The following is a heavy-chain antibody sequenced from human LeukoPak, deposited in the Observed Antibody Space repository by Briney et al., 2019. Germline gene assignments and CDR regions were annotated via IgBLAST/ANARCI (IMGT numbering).Heavy chain of an antibody. CDR2: IYPGDSET. V-gene: IGHV5-51*01. D-gene: IGHD5-18*01. Sequence: GESLKISCKGSGYSFTTYWIGRVRQTPGKGLEWMGIIYPGDSETRYSPSFQGQVTISADKSISTAYLQWSSLKASDTAMYYCVRSRGYSYGYSYYFDYWGQGTLVTVSS. J-gene: IGHJ4*02. CDR1: GYSFTTYW. CDR3: VRSRGYSYGYSYYFDY.